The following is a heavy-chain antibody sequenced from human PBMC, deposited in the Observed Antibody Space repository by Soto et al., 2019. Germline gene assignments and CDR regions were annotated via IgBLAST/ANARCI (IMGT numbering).Heavy chain of an antibody. J-gene: IGHJ5*02. V-gene: IGHV4-34*01. CDR2: INHSGST. CDR3: ARGTLYCSSTSCSNNWFDP. D-gene: IGHD2-2*01. CDR1: GGSFSGYY. Sequence: PSETLSLTCAVYGGSFSGYYWSWIRQPPGKGLEWIGEINHSGSTNYNPSIKSRVTISVDTSKNQFSLKLSSVTAADTAVYYCARGTLYCSSTSCSNNWFDPWGQGTLVTVSS.